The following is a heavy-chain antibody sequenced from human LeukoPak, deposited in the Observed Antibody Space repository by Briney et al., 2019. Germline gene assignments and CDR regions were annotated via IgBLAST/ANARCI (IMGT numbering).Heavy chain of an antibody. Sequence: GGSLRFSCAASGFTFSNNWMHWVRQAPGKGLVWVSRIKGDGSSTDYADSVKGRFTISRDNAKNTLLLQMNSLRAEDTAVYYCAKDHKYCSSTSCRYGMDVWGQGTTVTVSS. CDR1: GFTFSNNW. D-gene: IGHD2-2*01. V-gene: IGHV3-74*01. CDR3: AKDHKYCSSTSCRYGMDV. CDR2: IKGDGSST. J-gene: IGHJ6*02.